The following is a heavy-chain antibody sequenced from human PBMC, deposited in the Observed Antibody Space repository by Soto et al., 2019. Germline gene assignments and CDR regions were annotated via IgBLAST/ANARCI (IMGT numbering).Heavy chain of an antibody. CDR1: GGSISSRVYF. CDR3: ARFAKEENPKVGSWYYFDY. Sequence: LXLTFTFSGGSISSRVYFWSWVRQHPGNGLEWIGNIYYSGRTYYNPSLKSRVTVSVDTSKNQFSLNLSSVTAEDTAVYYCARFAKEENPKVGSWYYFDYWGQGTRVTVSS. J-gene: IGHJ4*02. V-gene: IGHV4-31*03. D-gene: IGHD6-13*01. CDR2: IYYSGRT.